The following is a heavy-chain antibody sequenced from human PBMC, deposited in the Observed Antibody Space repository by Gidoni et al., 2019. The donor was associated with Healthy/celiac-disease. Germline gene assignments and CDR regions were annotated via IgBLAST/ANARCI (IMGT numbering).Heavy chain of an antibody. V-gene: IGHV4-59*01. D-gene: IGHD3-22*01. Sequence: QVQLQESGPGLVKPSETLSLTCTVSGGSISSYYWSWIRQPPGKGLEWIGYIYYSGSTNYNPSLKSRVTRSVDTSKNQFSLKLSSVTAADTAVYYCARGGYYDSSGLNWFDPWGQGTLVTVSS. CDR1: GGSISSYY. CDR2: IYYSGST. CDR3: ARGGYYDSSGLNWFDP. J-gene: IGHJ5*02.